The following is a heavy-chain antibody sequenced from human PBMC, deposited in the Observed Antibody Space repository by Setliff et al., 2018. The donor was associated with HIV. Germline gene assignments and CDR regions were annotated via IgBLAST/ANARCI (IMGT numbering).Heavy chain of an antibody. Sequence: SETLSLTCTVSSGSISSGSYYWSWMRQPAGKGLEWIGHIYTSGSTNYNPSLMSRVTISVEVSKNQMSLLLRSVIAADTAVYYCARFGSGRYFLTRIDFWGQGSLVTVSS. V-gene: IGHV4-61*09. CDR1: SGSISSGSYY. CDR3: ARFGSGRYFLTRIDF. D-gene: IGHD1-26*01. CDR2: IYTSGST. J-gene: IGHJ4*02.